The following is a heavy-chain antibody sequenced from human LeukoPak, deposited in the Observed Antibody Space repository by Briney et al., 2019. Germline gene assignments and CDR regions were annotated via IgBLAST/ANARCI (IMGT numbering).Heavy chain of an antibody. CDR1: GHTFTGYY. J-gene: IGHJ5*02. D-gene: IGHD6-6*01. V-gene: IGHV1-2*02. Sequence: ASVKVSCKASGHTFTGYYMHWVRQAPGQGLEWMGWINPNSGGTNYAQKFQGRVTMTRDTSISTAYMELSRLRSDDTAVYYCARAAYSSSSGWFDPWGQGTLVTVSS. CDR3: ARAAYSSSSGWFDP. CDR2: INPNSGGT.